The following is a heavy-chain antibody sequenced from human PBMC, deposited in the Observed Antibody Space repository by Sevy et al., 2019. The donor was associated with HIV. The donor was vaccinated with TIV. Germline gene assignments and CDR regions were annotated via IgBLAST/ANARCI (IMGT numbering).Heavy chain of an antibody. D-gene: IGHD4-17*01. Sequence: GGSLRLSCAASGFTFSSYEMNWVRQAPGKGLEWVSYISSSGSTIYYADSVKGRFTISRDNAKNSLYLQMNSLRAEDTAVYYCAREGGDTVTWGNAFDIWGQGTMVTVSS. CDR2: ISSSGSTI. V-gene: IGHV3-48*03. CDR1: GFTFSSYE. J-gene: IGHJ3*02. CDR3: AREGGDTVTWGNAFDI.